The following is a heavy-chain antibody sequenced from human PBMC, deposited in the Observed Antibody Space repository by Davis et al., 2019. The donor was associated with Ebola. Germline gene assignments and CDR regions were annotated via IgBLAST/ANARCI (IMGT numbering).Heavy chain of an antibody. D-gene: IGHD5-12*01. V-gene: IGHV3-30*04. Sequence: GESLKISCAASGFTFSSYAMHWVRQAPGKGLEWVAVISYDGSNKYYADSVKGRFTISRDNAKNSLYLQMNSLRAEDTAVYYCARTPHSGYDLGADYYGMDVWGQGTTVTVSS. CDR2: ISYDGSNK. J-gene: IGHJ6*02. CDR1: GFTFSSYA. CDR3: ARTPHSGYDLGADYYGMDV.